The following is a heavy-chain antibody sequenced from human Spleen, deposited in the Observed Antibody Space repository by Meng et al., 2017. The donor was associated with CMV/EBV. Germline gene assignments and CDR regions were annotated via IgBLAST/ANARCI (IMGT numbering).Heavy chain of an antibody. CDR1: GFPVSDNY. V-gene: IGHV3-53*01. J-gene: IGHJ6*02. Sequence: GESLKISCAASGFPVSDNYMTWVRQAPGKGLEWVSVLYIAGTYYADSVRGRFTISRDNAKNTLYLQMNSLRAEDTAVYYCARDSRSYYDFWSGYPYYYYYGMDVWGQGTTVTVSS. CDR3: ARDSRSYYDFWSGYPYYYYYGMDV. D-gene: IGHD3-3*01. CDR2: LYIAGT.